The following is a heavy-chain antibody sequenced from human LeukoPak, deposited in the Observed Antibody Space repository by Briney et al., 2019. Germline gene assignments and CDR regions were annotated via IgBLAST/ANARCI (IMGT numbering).Heavy chain of an antibody. V-gene: IGHV3-21*01. CDR3: ARPTTVTTISADAFDI. J-gene: IGHJ3*02. CDR2: ISSGGTYK. CDR1: GFTFTNYA. Sequence: GGSLRLSCAASGFTFTNYAMNWVRQAPGKGLEWVSSISSGGTYKYYADSVKGRFTISRDNAQNSLYLQMNSLRAEDSSVYYCARPTTVTTISADAFDIWGQGTMVTVSS. D-gene: IGHD4-17*01.